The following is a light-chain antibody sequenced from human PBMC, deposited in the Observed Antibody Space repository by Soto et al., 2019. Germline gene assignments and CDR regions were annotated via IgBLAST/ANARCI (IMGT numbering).Light chain of an antibody. Sequence: EIVMTQSPATLSVSPGERDTLSCRASQSVSSNLAWYQEKPGQAPRLLIYGASTRATGIPARFSGSGSETEFTLTISSLQSEDFAVYYCQQYNNWPLTFGQGTKVDIK. CDR3: QQYNNWPLT. J-gene: IGKJ1*01. V-gene: IGKV3D-15*01. CDR1: QSVSSN. CDR2: GAS.